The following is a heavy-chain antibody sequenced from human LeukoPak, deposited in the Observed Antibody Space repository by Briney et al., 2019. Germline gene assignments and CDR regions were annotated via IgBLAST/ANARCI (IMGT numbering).Heavy chain of an antibody. CDR1: GGSVSSHY. V-gene: IGHV4-59*08. CDR3: ARRDGWNGFDY. Sequence: SETLSLTCTVSGGSVSSHYWSWIRQPPGKNPEWIGYLYYSGSANYNPSPKSRITISIDTSKNQFSLQLSSVAAADTAVYYCARRDGWNGFDYWGQGTLVTVSS. CDR2: LYYSGSA. D-gene: IGHD1-1*01. J-gene: IGHJ4*02.